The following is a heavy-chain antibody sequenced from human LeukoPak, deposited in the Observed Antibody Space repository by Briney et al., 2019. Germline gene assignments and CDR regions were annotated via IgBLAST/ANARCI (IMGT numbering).Heavy chain of an antibody. D-gene: IGHD3-10*01. CDR1: GFPVSNNF. Sequence: GGSLRLSCAASGFPVSNNFMTRVRQAPGKGPECVSVIYSGGNTYYADPVKGRFTISRDNSKNTLYLQINSLRAEDTAVYYCARKSDSLMVRGGDCWGRGALVTVSS. CDR2: IYSGGNT. J-gene: IGHJ4*02. V-gene: IGHV3-66*01. CDR3: ARKSDSLMVRGGDC.